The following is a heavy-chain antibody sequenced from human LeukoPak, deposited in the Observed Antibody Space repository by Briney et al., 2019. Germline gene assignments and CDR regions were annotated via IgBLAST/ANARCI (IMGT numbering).Heavy chain of an antibody. D-gene: IGHD2-2*01. CDR2: ISGSGGST. CDR1: GFTFSSYG. CDR3: AKDRRYCSSTSCSPLDY. Sequence: GGSLRLSCAASGFTFSSYGMHWVRQAPGKGLEWVSAISGSGGSTYYADSVKGRFTISRDNSKNTLYLQMNSLRAEDTAVYYCAKDRRYCSSTSCSPLDYWGQGTLVTVSS. V-gene: IGHV3-23*01. J-gene: IGHJ4*02.